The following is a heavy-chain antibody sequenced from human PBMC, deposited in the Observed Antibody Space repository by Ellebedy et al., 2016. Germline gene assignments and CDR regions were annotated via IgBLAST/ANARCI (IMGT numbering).Heavy chain of an antibody. D-gene: IGHD1-26*01. CDR3: AKSSTTNTGSFYY. CDR2: ISYDGSNK. V-gene: IGHV3-30-3*02. CDR1: GFTFSSYA. J-gene: IGHJ4*02. Sequence: GGSLRLXCAASGFTFSSYAMHWVRQAPGKGLEWVAVISYDGSNKYYADSVKGRFTISRDNSKNTLYLQMNSLRAEDTAVYYCAKSSTTNTGSFYYWGQGTLVTVSS.